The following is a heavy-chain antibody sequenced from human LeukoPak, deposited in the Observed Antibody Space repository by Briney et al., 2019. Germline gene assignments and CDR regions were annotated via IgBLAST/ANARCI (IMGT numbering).Heavy chain of an antibody. J-gene: IGHJ4*02. CDR2: IYHSGST. CDR3: ARDWRQGMATTFGPVDY. D-gene: IGHD5-24*01. V-gene: IGHV4-38-2*02. Sequence: SETLSLTCTVSGYSISSGYYWGWIRQPPGKGLEWIGSIYHSGSTYYNPSLKSRVTISVDTPKNQFSLKLSSVTAADTAVYYCARDWRQGMATTFGPVDYWGQGTLVTVSS. CDR1: GYSISSGYY.